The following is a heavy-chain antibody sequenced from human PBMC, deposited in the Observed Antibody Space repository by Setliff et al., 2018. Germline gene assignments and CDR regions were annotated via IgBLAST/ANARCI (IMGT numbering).Heavy chain of an antibody. Sequence: KTSETLSLTCAVYGGSFSGYYWSWIRQPPGKGLEWIGSIDYTGNTWHNPFLKSRVTISVDTSKNQFSLNLSSVTAADTAVYYCAAPGGGSYRFWGQGTLVTVSS. D-gene: IGHD1-26*01. J-gene: IGHJ4*02. V-gene: IGHV4-34*01. CDR3: AAPGGGSYRF. CDR2: IDYTGNT. CDR1: GGSFSGYY.